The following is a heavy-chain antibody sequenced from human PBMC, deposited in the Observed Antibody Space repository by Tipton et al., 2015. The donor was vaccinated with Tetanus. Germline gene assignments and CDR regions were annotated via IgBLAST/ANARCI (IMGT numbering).Heavy chain of an antibody. V-gene: IGHV3-21*01. CDR2: ISSSSSYI. J-gene: IGHJ3*02. Sequence: SLRLSCAASGFTFSSYSMNWVRQAPGKGLEWVSSISSSSSYIYYADSVKGRFTISRDNAKNSLYLQMNSLRAEDTVVYYCARDRGGRIDAFDIWGQGTMVTVSS. D-gene: IGHD3-16*01. CDR1: GFTFSSYS. CDR3: ARDRGGRIDAFDI.